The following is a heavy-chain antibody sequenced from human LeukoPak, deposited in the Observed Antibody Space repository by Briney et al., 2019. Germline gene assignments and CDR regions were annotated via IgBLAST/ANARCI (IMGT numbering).Heavy chain of an antibody. J-gene: IGHJ5*02. D-gene: IGHD3-3*01. V-gene: IGHV3-30*02. Sequence: GGSLRLSCAASGFTLSSYGMHWVRQAPGKGLEWVAFIRYDGSNKYYADSVKGRFTIARDNSKNTLYLQMNSLRAEDTAVYYCAKADEYYDFWSGYYTGNWFDPWGQGTLVTVSP. CDR2: IRYDGSNK. CDR3: AKADEYYDFWSGYYTGNWFDP. CDR1: GFTLSSYG.